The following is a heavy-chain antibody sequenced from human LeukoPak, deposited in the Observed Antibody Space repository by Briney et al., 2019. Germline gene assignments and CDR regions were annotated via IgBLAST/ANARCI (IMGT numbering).Heavy chain of an antibody. CDR1: GYSVTSYW. D-gene: IGHD3-22*01. CDR2: INPSDSYT. J-gene: IGHJ6*02. V-gene: IGHV5-10-1*01. Sequence: GESLKISCKGSGYSVTSYWITWVRQMPGKGLEWMGTINPSDSYTNYSPSFQGHVTISADKSIRTAYLQWSSLEASDTAMYYCASSRPLVMVIKEYFYGMDVWGQGTTVTVSS. CDR3: ASSRPLVMVIKEYFYGMDV.